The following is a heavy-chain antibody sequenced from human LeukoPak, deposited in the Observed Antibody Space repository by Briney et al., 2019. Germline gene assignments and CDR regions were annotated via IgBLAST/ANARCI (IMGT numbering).Heavy chain of an antibody. CDR1: GFTFDDYA. CDR3: ARGGWLREGDY. J-gene: IGHJ4*02. Sequence: GGSLRLSCAASGFTFDDYAMHWVRQAPGKGLEWVSGISWNSGSIGYADSVKGRFTISRDNSKNTLYLQMNSLRAEDTAVYCCARGGWLREGDYWGQGTLVTVSS. D-gene: IGHD5-12*01. V-gene: IGHV3-9*01. CDR2: ISWNSGSI.